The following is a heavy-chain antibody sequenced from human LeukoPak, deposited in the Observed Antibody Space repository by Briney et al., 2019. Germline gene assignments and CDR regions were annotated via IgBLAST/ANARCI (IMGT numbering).Heavy chain of an antibody. CDR2: IYTSGST. Sequence: SETLSLTCTVSGSSISSYYWSWIRQPAGKGLEWIGRIYTSGSTNYNPSLKSRVTMSVDTSKNQFSLKLSSVTAADTAVYYCAKNMGYGDYWYFDLWGRGTLVTVSS. V-gene: IGHV4-4*07. J-gene: IGHJ2*01. D-gene: IGHD4-17*01. CDR1: GSSISSYY. CDR3: AKNMGYGDYWYFDL.